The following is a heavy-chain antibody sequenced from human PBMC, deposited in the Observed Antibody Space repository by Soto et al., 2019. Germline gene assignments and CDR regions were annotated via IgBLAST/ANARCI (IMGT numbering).Heavy chain of an antibody. CDR3: ASAGYSSSSGDY. V-gene: IGHV1-69*13. J-gene: IGHJ4*02. CDR1: GGTFSRYS. CDR2: IIPIFGTA. Sequence: SVKVSCKASGGTFSRYSISWVRQAPGQGLEWMGGIIPIFGTANYAQKFQGRVTITADESTSTAYMELSSLRSEDTAVYYCASAGYSSSSGDYWGQGTLVTVSS. D-gene: IGHD6-6*01.